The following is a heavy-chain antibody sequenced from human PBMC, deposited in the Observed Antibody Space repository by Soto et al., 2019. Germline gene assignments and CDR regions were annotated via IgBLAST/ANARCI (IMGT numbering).Heavy chain of an antibody. CDR2: IYPGDSDT. J-gene: IGHJ4*02. Sequence: PGESLKISCKGSGYSFTSYWIGWVRQMPGKGLEWMGIIYPGDSDTRYSPSFQGQVTISADKSISTAYLQWSSLKASDTAMYYCARQEARYCSSTSCKYFDYWGQGTLVTVSS. CDR3: ARQEARYCSSTSCKYFDY. CDR1: GYSFTSYW. V-gene: IGHV5-51*01. D-gene: IGHD2-2*01.